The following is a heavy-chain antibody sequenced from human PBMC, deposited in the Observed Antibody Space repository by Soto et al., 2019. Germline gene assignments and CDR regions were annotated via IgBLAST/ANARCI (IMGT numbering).Heavy chain of an antibody. D-gene: IGHD6-13*01. CDR3: ARRSSSWPLAWFDP. J-gene: IGHJ5*02. CDR2: IYYSGST. CDR1: GCSVSSGSYY. Sequence: PSETLSLTCPVSGCSVSSGSYYWRWLRTPPGKGLEWIGYIYYSGSTNYNPSLKSRVTISVDTSKNQFSLKLSSVTAADTAVYYCARRSSSWPLAWFDPWGQGTLVTVSA. V-gene: IGHV4-61*01.